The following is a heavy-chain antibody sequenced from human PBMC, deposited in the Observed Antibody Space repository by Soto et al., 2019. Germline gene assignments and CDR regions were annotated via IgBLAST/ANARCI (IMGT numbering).Heavy chain of an antibody. V-gene: IGHV3-21*05. J-gene: IGHJ5*02. CDR3: ARGANGIDRLDH. CDR1: VFPLEKYG. CDR2: ISSSGDFI. Sequence: PEGTLRLSCAVSVFPLEKYGMNWFRQAPGKVLEWVSYISSSGDFIYYSESVKGRFTISRDNANNSLYLQMNSLRAADTAIYYCARGANGIDRLDHWGQGAPVTVSS. D-gene: IGHD5-12*01.